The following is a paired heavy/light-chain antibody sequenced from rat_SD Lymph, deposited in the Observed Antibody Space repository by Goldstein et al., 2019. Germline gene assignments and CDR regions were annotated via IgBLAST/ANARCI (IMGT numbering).Heavy chain of an antibody. Sequence: EVQLVESGGGLVQPGRSLKLSCLASGFTFSNYGMNWIRQAPGKGLEWVASISSSSSYIYYADTVKGRFTISRDNAKNTLYLQMTSLRSEDTALYYCARERGSYFDYWGQGVMVTVSS. CDR3: ARERGSYFDY. CDR2: ISSSSSYI. V-gene: IGHV5-34*01. D-gene: IGHD4-3*01. J-gene: IGHJ2*01. CDR1: GFTFSNYG.
Light chain of an antibody. J-gene: IGKJ2-3*01. CDR2: YAS. CDR1: HSIGTN. Sequence: DIVLTQSPTTLSVTPGETVSLSCRASHSIGTNLHWYQQKTNESPRLLIKYASQSISGIPSRFSASGSGTDFTLNINNVEFDDVSSYFCQQTQSWPYTFGAGTKLELK. V-gene: IGKV5S6*01. CDR3: QQTQSWPYT.